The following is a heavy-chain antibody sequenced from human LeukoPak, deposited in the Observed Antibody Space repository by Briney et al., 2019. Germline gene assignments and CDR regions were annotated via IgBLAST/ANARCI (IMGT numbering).Heavy chain of an antibody. Sequence: GGSLRLSCAASGFTFSSYAMHWVRQAPGKGLEWVAVISYDGSNKYYADSVKGRFTISRDNSKNTLYLQMNSLRAEDTAVYYCARDALYDSSGYYFDYWGQGTLVTVSS. V-gene: IGHV3-30-3*01. CDR1: GFTFSSYA. CDR3: ARDALYDSSGYYFDY. J-gene: IGHJ4*02. D-gene: IGHD3-22*01. CDR2: ISYDGSNK.